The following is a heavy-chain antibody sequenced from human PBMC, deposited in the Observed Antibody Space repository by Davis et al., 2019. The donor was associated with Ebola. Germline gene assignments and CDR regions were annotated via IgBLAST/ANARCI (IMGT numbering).Heavy chain of an antibody. Sequence: PGGSLRLSCAASGFTFSSYAMHWVRQAPGKGLEWVAVISYDGSNKYYADSVKGRFTISRDNSKNTLYLQMGSLRAEDMAVYYCAREVVVTATLDYWGQGTLVTVSS. CDR2: ISYDGSNK. V-gene: IGHV3-30*14. J-gene: IGHJ4*02. D-gene: IGHD2-21*02. CDR3: AREVVVTATLDY. CDR1: GFTFSSYA.